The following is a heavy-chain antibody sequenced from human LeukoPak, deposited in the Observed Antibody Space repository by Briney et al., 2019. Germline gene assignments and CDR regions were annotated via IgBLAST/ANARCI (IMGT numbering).Heavy chain of an antibody. CDR3: ARGSGGGSTNCQRCRFFDY. Sequence: GASVKVSCKASGYTFTSYGISWVRQAPGQGLEWMGWISPYNGNTNYAQKLQGRVTMTTDTSTNTAYMELRSLRFDDTAVYYCARGSGGGSTNCQRCRFFDYWGQGTVVTVSS. CDR2: ISPYNGNT. V-gene: IGHV1-18*01. J-gene: IGHJ4*02. CDR1: GYTFTSYG. D-gene: IGHD1-26*01.